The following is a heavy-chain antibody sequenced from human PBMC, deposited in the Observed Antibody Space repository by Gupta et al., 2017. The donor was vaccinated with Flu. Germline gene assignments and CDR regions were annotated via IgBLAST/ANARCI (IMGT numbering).Heavy chain of an antibody. CDR1: GGSLSSYY. J-gene: IGHJ4*02. D-gene: IGHD5-24*01. Sequence: QMKLQESGPGLVKPSETLSLTCTVSGGSLSSYYWSWIRQTPGKGLEWIGYIFYSGTTNYNPSLSSRVTISVDTSKNQVSLKLTSVTAADTAVYYCARHGYNYLIGDSWGQGTLVTVSS. V-gene: IGHV4-59*08. CDR2: IFYSGTT. CDR3: ARHGYNYLIGDS.